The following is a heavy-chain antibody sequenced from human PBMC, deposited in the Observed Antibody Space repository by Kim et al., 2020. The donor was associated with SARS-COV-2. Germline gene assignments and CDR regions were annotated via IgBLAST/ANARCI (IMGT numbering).Heavy chain of an antibody. J-gene: IGHJ5*02. CDR2: INHSGST. CDR3: ARAGYSSSWYGTLNWFDP. Sequence: SETLSLTCAVYGGSFSGYYWSWIRQPPGKGLEWIGEINHSGSTNYNPSLKSRVTISVDTSKNQFSLKLSAVTAADTAVYYCARAGYSSSWYGTLNWFDPWVQGTLVTVSS. V-gene: IGHV4-34*01. CDR1: GGSFSGYY. D-gene: IGHD6-13*01.